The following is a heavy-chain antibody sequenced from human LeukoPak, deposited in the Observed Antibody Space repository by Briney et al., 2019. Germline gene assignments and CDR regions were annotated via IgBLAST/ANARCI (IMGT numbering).Heavy chain of an antibody. D-gene: IGHD2-2*01. J-gene: IGHJ5*02. Sequence: SETLSLTCTVSGGSISSGSYYWSWTRQPAGKGLEWIGRIYTSGSTNYNPSLKSRVTISVDTSKNQFSLKLSSVTAADTAVYYCARAPQVPAAIGDWFDPWGQGTLVTVSS. CDR1: GGSISSGSYY. CDR2: IYTSGST. CDR3: ARAPQVPAAIGDWFDP. V-gene: IGHV4-61*02.